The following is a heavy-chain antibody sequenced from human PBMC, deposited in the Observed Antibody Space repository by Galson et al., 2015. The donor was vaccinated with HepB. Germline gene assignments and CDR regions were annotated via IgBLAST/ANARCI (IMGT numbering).Heavy chain of an antibody. D-gene: IGHD3-10*01. Sequence: SVKVSCKASGYPFRNYGINWVRQAPGQGPEWMGWINADSGRTNYAPNFQGTVTFTADTSTSIAYMELKRLKFDDTAVYFCARAGFDYWGQGTPVTVSS. J-gene: IGHJ4*02. CDR3: ARAGFDY. CDR2: INADSGRT. V-gene: IGHV1-18*01. CDR1: GYPFRNYG.